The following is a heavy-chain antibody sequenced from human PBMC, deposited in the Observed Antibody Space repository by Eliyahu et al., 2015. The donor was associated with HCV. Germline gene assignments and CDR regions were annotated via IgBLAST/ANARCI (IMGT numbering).Heavy chain of an antibody. J-gene: IGHJ3*02. V-gene: IGHV3-64*01. CDR3: AGGLPRVGAFDI. D-gene: IGHD3-16*01. CDR2: ISSNGGST. CDR1: GFTFSSYA. Sequence: EVQLVESGGGLVQPGGSLRLSCAASGFTFSSYAMHWVRQAPGKGLEYVSAISSNGGSTYYANSVKGRFTISRDNSKNTLYLQMGSLRAEDMAVYYCAGGLPRVGAFDIWGQGTMVTVSS.